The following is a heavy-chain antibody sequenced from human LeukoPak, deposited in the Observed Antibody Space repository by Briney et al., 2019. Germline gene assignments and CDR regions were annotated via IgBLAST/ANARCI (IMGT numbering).Heavy chain of an antibody. V-gene: IGHV1-69*13. D-gene: IGHD3-22*01. Sequence: SVKVSCKTSGGTFNTYAIDWVRQAPGQGLEWMGGIIPIFGTADYAQNFQGRVTITADESTSTAYMELSSLRSEDTAVYYCASRTYTYDSSAYYRRNYYFDYWGQGTLVTVSS. CDR2: IIPIFGTA. CDR3: ASRTYTYDSSAYYRRNYYFDY. J-gene: IGHJ4*02. CDR1: GGTFNTYA.